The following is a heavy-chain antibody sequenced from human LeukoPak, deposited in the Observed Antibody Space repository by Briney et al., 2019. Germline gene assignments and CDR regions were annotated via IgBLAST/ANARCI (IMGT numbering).Heavy chain of an antibody. V-gene: IGHV3-7*01. J-gene: IGHJ4*02. CDR3: AKDNSGSYYYFDY. CDR1: EFMFSTYW. Sequence: GGSLRLSCVASEFMFSTYWMSWVRQAPGKGLEWVATINQDGREKYYVDSVKGRFTISRDNSKNTLYLQMNSLRAEDTAVYYCAKDNSGSYYYFDYWGQGTLVTVSS. D-gene: IGHD1-26*01. CDR2: INQDGREK.